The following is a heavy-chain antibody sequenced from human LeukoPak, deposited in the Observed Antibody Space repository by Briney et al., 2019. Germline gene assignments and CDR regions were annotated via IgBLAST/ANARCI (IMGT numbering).Heavy chain of an antibody. CDR1: GGSISSYY. V-gene: IGHV4-59*01. CDR3: ARDPIYGDPDAFDI. J-gene: IGHJ3*02. Sequence: SETLSLTCTVSGGSISSYYWSWIRQPPGKGLEWLGYIYYSGSTNYNPSLKSRVTISVDTSKNQFSLKLSSVTAADTAVYYCARDPIYGDPDAFDIWGQGTMVTVSS. CDR2: IYYSGST. D-gene: IGHD4-17*01.